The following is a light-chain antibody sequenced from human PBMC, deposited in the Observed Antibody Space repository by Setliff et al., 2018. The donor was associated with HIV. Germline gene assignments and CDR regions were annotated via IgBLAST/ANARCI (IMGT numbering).Light chain of an antibody. Sequence: QSALAQPASVSGSPGQSITISCTGTSNDVGGHNYVSWYQQYTGKAPKLIIYEVSIRPSGVSNRSSGSKSGNTASLTISGLQAEDESDYYCISYTVNGTPLYVLGTGTKVTVL. CDR2: EVS. J-gene: IGLJ1*01. CDR3: ISYTVNGTPLYV. CDR1: SNDVGGHNY. V-gene: IGLV2-14*01.